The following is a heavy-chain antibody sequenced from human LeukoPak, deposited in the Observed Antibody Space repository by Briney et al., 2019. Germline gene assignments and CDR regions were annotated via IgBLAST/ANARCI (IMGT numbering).Heavy chain of an antibody. J-gene: IGHJ6*02. D-gene: IGHD2-15*01. CDR2: IYPGDSDT. Sequence: GESLKISCKGSGYSFTSYWIGWVRQMPGKGLEWMGIIYPGDSDTRYSPSFQGQVTISADKSISTAYLQWSSLKASDTAMYYCAGVVVAATGHYYYGMGVWGQGTTVTVSS. CDR1: GYSFTSYW. CDR3: AGVVVAATGHYYYGMGV. V-gene: IGHV5-51*01.